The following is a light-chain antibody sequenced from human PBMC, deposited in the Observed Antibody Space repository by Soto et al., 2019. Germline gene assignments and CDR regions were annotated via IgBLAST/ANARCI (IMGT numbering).Light chain of an antibody. CDR2: DNK. CDR3: AAWDDSLSGVL. J-gene: IGLJ2*01. V-gene: IGLV1-51*01. CDR1: SSNIGNNE. Sequence: QSVLTQPPSVSAAPGQTVTISCSGGSSNIGNNEISWYQQLPGTAPQLLMFDNKRRPSGIPDRFSGSKSGASASLAISGLQSEDEADYYCAAWDDSLSGVLFGGGTKLTVL.